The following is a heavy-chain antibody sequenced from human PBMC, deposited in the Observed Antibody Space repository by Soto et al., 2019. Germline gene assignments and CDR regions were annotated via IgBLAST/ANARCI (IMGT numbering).Heavy chain of an antibody. Sequence: GGSLRLSCAASGFTFSSYAMHWVRQAPGKGLEWVAVISYDGSNKYYADSVKGRFTISRDNSKNTLYLQMNSLRAEDTAVYYCARYSRYYDFWSGHGYYGMDVWGQGTTVTVSS. V-gene: IGHV3-30-3*01. CDR1: GFTFSSYA. D-gene: IGHD3-3*01. CDR2: ISYDGSNK. J-gene: IGHJ6*02. CDR3: ARYSRYYDFWSGHGYYGMDV.